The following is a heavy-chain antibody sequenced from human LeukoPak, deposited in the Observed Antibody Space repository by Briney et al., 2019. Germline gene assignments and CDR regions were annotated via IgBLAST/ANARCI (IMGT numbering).Heavy chain of an antibody. J-gene: IGHJ3*02. CDR1: GGIFSSYA. CDR2: IIPIFGTA. CDR3: AKTPVSYCSGGSCFDAFDI. V-gene: IGHV1-69*13. Sequence: SVNVSCKASGGIFSSYAISWVRQAPGQGLEWMGGIIPIFGTANYAQKFQGRVTITAGESTSTAYMELSSLRSEDTAVYYCAKTPVSYCSGGSCFDAFDIWGQGTMITVSS. D-gene: IGHD2-15*01.